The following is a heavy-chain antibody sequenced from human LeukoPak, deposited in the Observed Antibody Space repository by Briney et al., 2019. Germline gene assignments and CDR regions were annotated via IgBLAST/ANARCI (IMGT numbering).Heavy chain of an antibody. J-gene: IGHJ3*02. CDR3: ARVSYTTFGVVDAFDI. CDR2: IKQDGSEK. D-gene: IGHD3-3*01. V-gene: IGHV3-7*01. CDR1: GFTFSSYW. Sequence: GGSLRLSCAASGFTFSSYWMSWVRQAPGKGLEWVANIKQDGSEKYYVDSVKGRFTISRDNAKNSLYLQMNSLRAEDTAVYYCARVSYTTFGVVDAFDIWGQGTMVTVSS.